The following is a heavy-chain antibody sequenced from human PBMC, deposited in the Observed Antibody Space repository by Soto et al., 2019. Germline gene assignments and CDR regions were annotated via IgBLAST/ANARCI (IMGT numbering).Heavy chain of an antibody. V-gene: IGHV4-59*08. J-gene: IGHJ6*02. D-gene: IGHD3-10*01. CDR3: ARGYGSGSSTPYAYGVDV. CDR2: IYYSGST. Sequence: SETLSLTCTVSGGSISRYYWSWIRQPPGKGLEWIGWIYYSGSTNYNPSLKSRVTISIDTSKNQFFLIMNSVTAADTAMYYCARGYGSGSSTPYAYGVDVWGQGTTVTVSS. CDR1: GGSISRYY.